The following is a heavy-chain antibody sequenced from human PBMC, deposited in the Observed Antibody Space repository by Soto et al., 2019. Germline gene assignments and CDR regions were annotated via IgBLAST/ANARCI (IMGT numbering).Heavy chain of an antibody. CDR2: IYPGDSDT. CDR3: ARIAGFCSGGSCYTDYYFDS. D-gene: IGHD2-15*01. Sequence: GESLKISCNGSGYSFTSYWIAWVRQMPGKGLEWMGIIYPGDSDTRYSPSFQGQVTLSVDKSISTAYLQWSSLRASDAAMYYCARIAGFCSGGSCYTDYYFDSWGQGALVTVSS. V-gene: IGHV5-51*01. CDR1: GYSFTSYW. J-gene: IGHJ4*02.